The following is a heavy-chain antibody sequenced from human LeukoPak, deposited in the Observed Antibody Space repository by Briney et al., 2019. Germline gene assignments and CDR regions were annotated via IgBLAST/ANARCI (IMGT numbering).Heavy chain of an antibody. CDR1: GFTFSSYG. CDR2: ISGSGGSK. V-gene: IGHV3-23*01. CDR3: AKDMTTVTATADY. Sequence: PGGALRLSCAACGFTFSSYGMSWVRQAPGKGREWVSAISGSGGSKYYAHSVKGRFTISRENSKNTVYLQMNSLRAEDTAVYYCAKDMTTVTATADYWGQGTLVTVSS. J-gene: IGHJ4*02. D-gene: IGHD4-17*01.